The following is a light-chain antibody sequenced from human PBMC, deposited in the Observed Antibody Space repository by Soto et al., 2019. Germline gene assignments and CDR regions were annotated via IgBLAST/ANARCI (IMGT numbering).Light chain of an antibody. V-gene: IGLV2-14*01. CDR2: EVS. CDR3: SSYTNNSPYV. J-gene: IGLJ1*01. Sequence: QSVLAQPASVSGSPGQSITISCTGTSSDVGGYNYVSWYQQHPGKAPKLMIFEVSNRPSGISIRFSGSKSGNMASLTISGLQTEDEADYYCSSYTNNSPYVFGTGTKVTVL. CDR1: SSDVGGYNY.